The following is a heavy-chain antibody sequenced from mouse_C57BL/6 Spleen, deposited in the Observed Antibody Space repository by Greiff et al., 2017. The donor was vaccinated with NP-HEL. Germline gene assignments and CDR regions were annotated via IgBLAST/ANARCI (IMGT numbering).Heavy chain of an antibody. J-gene: IGHJ3*01. CDR2: IHPNSGST. CDR3: AINWRGFAY. CDR1: GYTFTSYW. Sequence: QVQLQQPGAELVKPGASVKLSCKASGYTFTSYWMHWVKQRPGQGLEWIGMIHPNSGSTNSNENFKSKATLTVDKSTNKAYVQLSSLTSEDSAVDYGAINWRGFAYWGQGTLVTVSA. V-gene: IGHV1-64*01. D-gene: IGHD4-1*01.